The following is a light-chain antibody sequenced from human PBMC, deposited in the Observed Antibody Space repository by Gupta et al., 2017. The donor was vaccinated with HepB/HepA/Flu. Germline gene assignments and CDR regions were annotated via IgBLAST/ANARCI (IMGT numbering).Light chain of an antibody. Sequence: ILLTQSPATLSLSPGERATLSCRASEGVNNNLAWYRQKPGQAPRLLIYDASPRATGVPVRFIGSGSGTDFTLPISRLEPEDFAVYYCQQRGNWSITFGQGTRLEI. CDR3: QQRGNWSIT. CDR1: EGVNNN. V-gene: IGKV3-11*01. CDR2: DAS. J-gene: IGKJ5*01.